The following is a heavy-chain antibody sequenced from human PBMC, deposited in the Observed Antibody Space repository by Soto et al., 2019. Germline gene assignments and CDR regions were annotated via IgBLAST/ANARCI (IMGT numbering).Heavy chain of an antibody. D-gene: IGHD2-15*01. CDR3: ARGKHVVVVATYPFYYYYGMDV. V-gene: IGHV4-4*07. CDR1: GGSISNYY. CDR2: VSSTGSS. J-gene: IGHJ6*02. Sequence: PSETLSLTCTVSGGSISNYYWSWIRQSAEKRLEWIGRVSSTGSSYYNPSLKSRVTISVDTSKNQFSLKLSSVTAADTAVYYCARGKHVVVVATYPFYYYYGMDVWGQGTTVTVSS.